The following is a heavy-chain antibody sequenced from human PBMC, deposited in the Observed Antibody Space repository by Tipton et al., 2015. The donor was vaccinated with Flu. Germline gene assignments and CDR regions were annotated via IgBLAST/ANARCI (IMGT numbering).Heavy chain of an antibody. V-gene: IGHV4-59*01. J-gene: IGHJ5*02. D-gene: IGHD2-8*02. CDR3: ARGRGGFCTGGSCQRDNWFDP. CDR2: IYYTGTT. Sequence: TLSLTCLVSGDSINSYYWSWIRQSPGKGLEWLGHIYYTGTTTYNPSLQSRVTTSIDTSKNHFSLSLSSVTTADTAVYYCARGRGGFCTGGSCQRDNWFDPWGQGTQVTVSS. CDR1: GDSINSYY.